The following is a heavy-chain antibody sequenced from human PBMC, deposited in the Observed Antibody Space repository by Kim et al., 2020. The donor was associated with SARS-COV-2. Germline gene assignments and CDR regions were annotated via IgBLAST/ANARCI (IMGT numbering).Heavy chain of an antibody. CDR3: ARENWYLAY. D-gene: IGHD1-1*01. V-gene: IGHV3-73*01. J-gene: IGHJ4*02. Sequence: GGSLRLSCAGSGFSDSFMHWVRQAPGKGLEWVVRITNKGNNYATTYAASVEGRFTISSDDSRNTAYLQISSLKNEDTAFYHCARENWYLAYWGQGTLVTV. CDR2: ITNKGNNYAT. CDR1: GFSDSF.